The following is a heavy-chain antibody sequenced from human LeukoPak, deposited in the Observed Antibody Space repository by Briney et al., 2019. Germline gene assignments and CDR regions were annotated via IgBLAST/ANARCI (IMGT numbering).Heavy chain of an antibody. V-gene: IGHV4-61*02. Sequence: SETLSLTCTVSGGSISSGRYYWSWIRQPAGKGLEWIGRIYTSGSINYNSSLKSRVTISLDTSKNQFSLKLGSVTAADTAVYYCARELNLVRAVSYNWFDPWGQGTLVTVSS. J-gene: IGHJ5*02. CDR3: ARELNLVRAVSYNWFDP. D-gene: IGHD3-10*01. CDR1: GGSISSGRYY. CDR2: IYTSGSI.